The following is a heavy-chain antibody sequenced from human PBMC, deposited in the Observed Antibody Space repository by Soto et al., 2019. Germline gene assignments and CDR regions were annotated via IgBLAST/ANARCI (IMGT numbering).Heavy chain of an antibody. CDR2: IYYSGST. V-gene: IGHV4-31*03. J-gene: IGHJ2*01. CDR1: GGSISSGGYY. CDR3: ARGPSGNSTEGYFDL. Sequence: QVQLQESGPGLVKPSQTLSLTCTVSGGSISSGGYYWSWIRQHPGKGLEWIGYIYYSGSTYYNPSLPSRLTISGDTAKHRFSLQLHSVTAADMAVYYCARGPSGNSTEGYFDLWGRGALVTVSS. D-gene: IGHD2-21*02.